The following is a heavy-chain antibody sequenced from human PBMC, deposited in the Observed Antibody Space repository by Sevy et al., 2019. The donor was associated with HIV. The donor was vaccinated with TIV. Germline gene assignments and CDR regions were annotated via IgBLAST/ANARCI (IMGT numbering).Heavy chain of an antibody. D-gene: IGHD2-8*02. Sequence: GGSLRLSCAASGFTFSNHGMHWVRQAPGKGLEWVAFIRYDGSNEYFGDSVKGRFTISRENSKKTVFLQMNSLRPEDTAVYYCAKDRKVLLVVYAIPFDVFDIWGQGTMVTVSS. J-gene: IGHJ3*02. CDR1: GFTFSNHG. CDR3: AKDRKVLLVVYAIPFDVFDI. V-gene: IGHV3-30*02. CDR2: IRYDGSNE.